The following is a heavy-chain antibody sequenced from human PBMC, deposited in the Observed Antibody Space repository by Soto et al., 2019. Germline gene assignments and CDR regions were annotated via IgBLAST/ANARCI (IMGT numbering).Heavy chain of an antibody. CDR1: RGSITSSSYY. V-gene: IGHV4-39*01. CDR3: ARAGYSYGFDS. CDR2: LYYSGGT. Sequence: XTLSLTCTVSRGSITSSSYYWGWIRQPPGRGLEWIGILYYSGGTYYKPSLKSRVTISVDTSKSQFSLKMTSVTAADTAVYYCARAGYSYGFDSWGQGTLGTVSS. D-gene: IGHD5-18*01. J-gene: IGHJ4*02.